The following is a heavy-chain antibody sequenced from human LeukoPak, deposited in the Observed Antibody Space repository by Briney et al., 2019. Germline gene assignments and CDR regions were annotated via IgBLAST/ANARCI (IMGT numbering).Heavy chain of an antibody. V-gene: IGHV4-30-4*01. CDR2: IYYSGST. D-gene: IGHD6-19*01. J-gene: IGHJ4*02. Sequence: SETLSLTCTVSGGSISSGDYYWSWIRQPPGKGLEWIGYIYYSGSTYYNPSFKSRVTISVDTSKNQFSLKLSSVTAADTAVYYCARSYSSGWYDTYYFDYWGQGTLVTVSS. CDR3: ARSYSSGWYDTYYFDY. CDR1: GGSISSGDYY.